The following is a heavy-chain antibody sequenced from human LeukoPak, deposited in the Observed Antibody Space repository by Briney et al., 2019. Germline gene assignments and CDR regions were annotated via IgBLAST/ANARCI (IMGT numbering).Heavy chain of an antibody. V-gene: IGHV5-10-1*01. Sequence: GESLQISCKGSGYSFTSYWISWVRQMPGKGLEWMGRIDPSDSYTNYSPSFQGHVTISADKSISTAYLQWSSLKASDTAMYYCARQGTMIVVENAFDIWGQGTMVTVSS. J-gene: IGHJ3*02. CDR2: IDPSDSYT. D-gene: IGHD3-22*01. CDR1: GYSFTSYW. CDR3: ARQGTMIVVENAFDI.